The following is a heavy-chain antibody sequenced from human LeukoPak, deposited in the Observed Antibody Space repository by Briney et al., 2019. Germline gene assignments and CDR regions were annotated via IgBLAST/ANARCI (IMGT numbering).Heavy chain of an antibody. Sequence: PGGSLRLSCTASGFTFGDYAMSWVRQAPGKGLEWVGFIRSKAYGGTTEYAASVKGRFTISRDDSKSIAYLQMNSLKTEDTAVYYCTRESDIVVVPAAMFDPWGQGTLVTVSS. CDR2: IRSKAYGGTT. CDR1: GFTFGDYA. D-gene: IGHD2-2*01. CDR3: TRESDIVVVPAAMFDP. J-gene: IGHJ5*02. V-gene: IGHV3-49*04.